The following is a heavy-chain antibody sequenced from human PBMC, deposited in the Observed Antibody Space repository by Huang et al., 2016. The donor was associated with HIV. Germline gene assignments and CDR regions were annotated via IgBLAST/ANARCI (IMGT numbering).Heavy chain of an antibody. CDR3: AKGRRAFDV. V-gene: IGHV5-51*03. Sequence: EVQLVQSGAEVKKPGESLKISCTGSGYSFSIYWIAWVRQMPGKGLEWMGIIHPFESKSPSSPSVEGHVSISVDKSINTVYLHWSSLKASDTAIYYCAKGRRAFDVWGQGTWVTVSS. J-gene: IGHJ3*01. CDR1: GYSFSIYW. CDR2: IHPFESKS.